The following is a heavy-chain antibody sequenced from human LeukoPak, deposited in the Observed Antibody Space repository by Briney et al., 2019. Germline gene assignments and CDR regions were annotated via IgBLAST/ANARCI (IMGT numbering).Heavy chain of an antibody. J-gene: IGHJ4*02. D-gene: IGHD3-9*01. Sequence: GGSLRLSCAASGFTFSNYAMSWVRQAPGEVLEWVSGISGSGGSTYYADSVKGRFTISRDNSKNTLYLQMNSLRADDTALYYCAKDNTFDWLPHAFWGQGTLVTVSS. V-gene: IGHV3-23*01. CDR2: ISGSGGST. CDR3: AKDNTFDWLPHAF. CDR1: GFTFSNYA.